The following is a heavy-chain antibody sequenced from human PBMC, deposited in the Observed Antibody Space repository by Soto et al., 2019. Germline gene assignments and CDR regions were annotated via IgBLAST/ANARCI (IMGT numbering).Heavy chain of an antibody. CDR3: ARDSYGSGSYYYYGMDV. Sequence: QVQLQESGPGLVKPSQTLSLTCTVSGGSISIGVYYWGWFRHHPGKGLGGIGYFFSSGSTYYNPSLKSRVTISVDTSKNQFSLKLSSVTAADTAVYYCARDSYGSGSYYYYGMDVWGQGTTVTVSS. J-gene: IGHJ6*02. D-gene: IGHD3-10*01. V-gene: IGHV4-31*03. CDR1: GGSISIGVYY. CDR2: FFSSGST.